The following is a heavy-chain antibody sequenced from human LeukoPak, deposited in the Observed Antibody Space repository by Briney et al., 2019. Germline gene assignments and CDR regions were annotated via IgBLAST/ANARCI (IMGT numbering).Heavy chain of an antibody. D-gene: IGHD3-22*01. J-gene: IGHJ4*02. Sequence: GSLRLSCAASGFTFDDHGMSWVRQVPGKGLEWVSGINWNGGSTGYADSVKGRFTISRDNAKNSLYLQMNSLRAEDTALYYCAGELPPDSYYDSSGYYYTNYFEYWGQGTLVTVSS. V-gene: IGHV3-20*04. CDR1: GFTFDDHG. CDR3: AGELPPDSYYDSSGYYYTNYFEY. CDR2: INWNGGST.